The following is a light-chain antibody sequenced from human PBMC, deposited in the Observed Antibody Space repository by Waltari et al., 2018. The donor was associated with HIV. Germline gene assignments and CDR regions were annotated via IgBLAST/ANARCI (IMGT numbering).Light chain of an antibody. Sequence: QSALTQPPSASGSPGQSVTISCPGTNSDVGGYNYVSWYQRPPGKVPKLLIYEVTKRPSGVPDRFSGSKSGNTASLTVSGLQVEDEADYYCSSYAGSNPYMIFGGGTKLTVL. CDR1: NSDVGGYNY. J-gene: IGLJ2*01. V-gene: IGLV2-8*01. CDR3: SSYAGSNPYMI. CDR2: EVT.